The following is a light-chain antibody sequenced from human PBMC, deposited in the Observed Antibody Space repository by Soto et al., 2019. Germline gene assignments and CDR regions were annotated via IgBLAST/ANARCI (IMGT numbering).Light chain of an antibody. V-gene: IGLV2-8*01. CDR1: SSDVGGYNY. J-gene: IGLJ2*01. CDR2: EVT. Sequence: QSVLTQPPSASGSPGQSVIISCTGTSSDVGGYNYVSWYQQHPGKAPKLIIYEVTKRPSGVPYRFSGSKSGNTASLTVSGLQTEDEAYYYCSSYGGFNNVLFGGGTQLTVL. CDR3: SSYGGFNNVL.